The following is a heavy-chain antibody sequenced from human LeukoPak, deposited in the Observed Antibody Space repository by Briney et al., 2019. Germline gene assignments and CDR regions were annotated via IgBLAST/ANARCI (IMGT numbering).Heavy chain of an antibody. D-gene: IGHD2-2*01. J-gene: IGHJ4*02. V-gene: IGHV4-59*08. CDR3: ARQPAGQGLDF. CDR1: GGSFSGYY. Sequence: SETLSLTCAVYGGSFSGYYWNWIRQPPGQGLEWIGYIYYSGSTNYNPSLKSRVTISVDTSKNQFSLKLTSVTAADTAVYYCARQPAGQGLDFWGQGALVTVSS. CDR2: IYYSGST.